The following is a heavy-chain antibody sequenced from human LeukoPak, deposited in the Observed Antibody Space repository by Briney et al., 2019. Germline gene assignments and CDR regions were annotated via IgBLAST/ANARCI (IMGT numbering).Heavy chain of an antibody. D-gene: IGHD3-10*01. Sequence: SESLSLTCTVSGGSISSDYWNWIRQPAGKGLEWIGRMHYSGTTNYHPSLRSRVTMSVDTSKNQFSLKLNSVTAVDTAVYYCARDPGMERFGVIFDSWGQGTLVTVSS. CDR2: MHYSGTT. V-gene: IGHV4-4*07. CDR3: ARDPGMERFGVIFDS. CDR1: GGSISSDY. J-gene: IGHJ4*02.